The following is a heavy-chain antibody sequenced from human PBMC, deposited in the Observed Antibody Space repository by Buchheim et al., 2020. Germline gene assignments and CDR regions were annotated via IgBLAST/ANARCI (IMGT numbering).Heavy chain of an antibody. CDR2: INPSRGST. CDR1: GNTFNNYY. CDR3: VHGRSWYDNYFYN. J-gene: IGHJ4*02. Sequence: QVHLVQSGAEVKKPGASVKVSCKASGNTFNNYYLNWVRQATGQGLEWMGRINPSRGSTSYAQKFQGRVTMTSDTSTSTVYMVLGSLKSEVTAVDYCVHGRSWYDNYFYNWGQGTL. V-gene: IGHV1-46*02. D-gene: IGHD6-13*01.